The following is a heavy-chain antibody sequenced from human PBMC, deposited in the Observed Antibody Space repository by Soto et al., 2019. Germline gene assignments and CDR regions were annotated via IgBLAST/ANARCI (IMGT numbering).Heavy chain of an antibody. J-gene: IGHJ1*01. V-gene: IGHV3-30-3*01. Sequence: PGGSLRLSGAASGFTFSSYAMHWVSQARGKGLEWVAVISYDGSNKYYADSVKGRFTISRDNSRNTLYLQMNSLRAEDTAVYYCARFGYYDISGYDQHWGQGTLVTVSS. CDR1: GFTFSSYA. CDR3: ARFGYYDISGYDQH. D-gene: IGHD3-22*01. CDR2: ISYDGSNK.